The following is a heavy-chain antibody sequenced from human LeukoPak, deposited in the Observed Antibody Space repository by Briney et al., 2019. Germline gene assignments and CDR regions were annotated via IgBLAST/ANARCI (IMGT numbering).Heavy chain of an antibody. CDR1: GGSFSGYY. CDR2: INHSGST. D-gene: IGHD1-7*01. J-gene: IGHJ5*02. Sequence: PSETLSLTCAVFGGSFSGYYWSWIRQPPGKGLEWIGEINHSGSTNYNPSLKSRVTISIDTSKNQFSLKLSSVTAADTAVYYCARNSLITGTTFDPWGQGTLVTVSS. V-gene: IGHV4-34*01. CDR3: ARNSLITGTTFDP.